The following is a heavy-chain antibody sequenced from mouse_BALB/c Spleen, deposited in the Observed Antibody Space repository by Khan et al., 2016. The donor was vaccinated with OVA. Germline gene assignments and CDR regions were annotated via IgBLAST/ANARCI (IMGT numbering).Heavy chain of an antibody. D-gene: IGHD1-1*01. Sequence: EVQLQESGPGLVKPSQSLSLTCTVTGYSITSDYAWNWIRQFPGNKLEWMGYISYSGNTNYNPSLKSRISITRDTSKNPFFLQLISVTTEDTATYYCARVYGGDFDYWGQGTTLTVSS. CDR3: ARVYGGDFDY. J-gene: IGHJ2*01. V-gene: IGHV3-2*02. CDR1: GYSITSDYA. CDR2: ISYSGNT.